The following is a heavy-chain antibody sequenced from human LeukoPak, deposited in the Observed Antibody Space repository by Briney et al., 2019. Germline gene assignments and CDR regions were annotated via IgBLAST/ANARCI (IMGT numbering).Heavy chain of an antibody. CDR1: GFTFSDYA. CDR3: AKEQRFLEWYDAFDI. Sequence: QSGGSLRLSCAASGFTFSDYAIHWVRQAPGKGLEWVALISYDGTNMYYADSVKGRFTISRDNSKNTLYLQMNSLRAEDTAVYYCAKEQRFLEWYDAFDIWGQGTMVTVSS. CDR2: ISYDGTNM. J-gene: IGHJ3*02. V-gene: IGHV3-30-3*01. D-gene: IGHD3-3*01.